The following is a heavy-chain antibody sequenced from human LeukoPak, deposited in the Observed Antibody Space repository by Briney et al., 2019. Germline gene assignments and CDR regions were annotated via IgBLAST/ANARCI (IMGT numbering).Heavy chain of an antibody. V-gene: IGHV1-69*13. J-gene: IGHJ5*02. Sequence: GASVKVSCKASGYTFTSYGISWVRQAPGQGLEWMGGIIPIFGTANYTQKFRGRVTITADESTSTAYMELSSLRSEDTAVYYCARRTVTTSWFDPWGQGTLVTVSS. CDR3: ARRTVTTSWFDP. D-gene: IGHD4-17*01. CDR2: IIPIFGTA. CDR1: GYTFTSYG.